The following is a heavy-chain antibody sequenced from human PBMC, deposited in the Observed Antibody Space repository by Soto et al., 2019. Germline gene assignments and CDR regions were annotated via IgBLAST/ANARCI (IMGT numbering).Heavy chain of an antibody. CDR2: ISYDGINK. CDR3: SRPLYSGSYSDYYFDY. Sequence: GGSLRLSCAASGFTFSSYAMHWVRQAPGKGLEWVAVISYDGINKYYADSVQGRFTISRDISKNTLYLQMNSLRTEDTALYYCSRPLYSGSYSDYYFDYWGQGTLVTVSS. V-gene: IGHV3-30-3*01. CDR1: GFTFSSYA. D-gene: IGHD1-26*01. J-gene: IGHJ4*02.